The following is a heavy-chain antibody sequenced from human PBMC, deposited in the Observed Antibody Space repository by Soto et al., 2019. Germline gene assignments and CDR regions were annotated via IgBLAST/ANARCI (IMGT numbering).Heavy chain of an antibody. CDR2: IWYDGSNK. Sequence: QVQLVESGGGVVQPGGSLRLSCAASGFTFSSYGMHWVRQAPGKGLEWVAVIWYDGSNKYYADSVKGRFTISRDNSKNTLYLQMNSLRAEDTAVYYCARDGRKNYGMDVWGQGTTVTVSS. CDR1: GFTFSSYG. J-gene: IGHJ6*02. V-gene: IGHV3-33*01. CDR3: ARDGRKNYGMDV.